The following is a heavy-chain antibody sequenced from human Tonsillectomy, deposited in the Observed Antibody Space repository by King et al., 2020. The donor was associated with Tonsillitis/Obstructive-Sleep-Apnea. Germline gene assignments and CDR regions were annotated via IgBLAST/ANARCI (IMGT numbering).Heavy chain of an antibody. CDR1: GFTFSSYA. J-gene: IGHJ4*02. CDR3: AKDHQGCSTSCYWSIDY. CDR2: ISGSGSST. Sequence: VQLVESGGGLVQPGGSLRLSCAASGFTFSSYAMSWVRQAPGKGLEWVSAISGSGSSTYYADSVQGRFTISRDNSKNTLNLQMNSLRAEDTAVYYCAKDHQGCSTSCYWSIDYWGQGTLVTVSS. D-gene: IGHD2-2*01. V-gene: IGHV3-23*04.